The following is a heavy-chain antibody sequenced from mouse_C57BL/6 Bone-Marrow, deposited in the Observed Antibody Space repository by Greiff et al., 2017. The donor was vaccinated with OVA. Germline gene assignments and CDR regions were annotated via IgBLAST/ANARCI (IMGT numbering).Heavy chain of an antibody. CDR1: GYSFTGYY. J-gene: IGHJ3*01. Sequence: EVQLQQSGPELVKPGASVKISCKASGYSFTGYYMNWVKQSPEKSLEWIGEINPSTGGTTYNQKFKAKATLTVDKSSSTAYMQLNILTSEDSAVXYCARYYTNPGFAYWGQGTLVTVSA. D-gene: IGHD2-5*01. V-gene: IGHV1-42*01. CDR2: INPSTGGT. CDR3: ARYYTNPGFAY.